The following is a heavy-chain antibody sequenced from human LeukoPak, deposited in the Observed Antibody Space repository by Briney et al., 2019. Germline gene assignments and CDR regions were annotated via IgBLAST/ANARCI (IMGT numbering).Heavy chain of an antibody. D-gene: IGHD7-27*01. J-gene: IGHJ4*02. V-gene: IGHV4-59*01. CDR3: ARDLTGPIDY. Sequence: SETLSLTCTVSGGSISSYYWSWIRQPPGKGLEWIGYIYYSGSTNYNPSLKGRVTISVDTSKNQFSLKLSSVTAADTAVYYCARDLTGPIDYWGQGTLVTVSS. CDR1: GGSISSYY. CDR2: IYYSGST.